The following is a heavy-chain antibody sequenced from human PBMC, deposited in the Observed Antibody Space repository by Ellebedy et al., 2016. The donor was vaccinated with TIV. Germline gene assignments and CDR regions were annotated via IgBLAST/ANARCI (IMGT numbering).Heavy chain of an antibody. Sequence: AASVKVSCKASGGTFSSYAISWVRQAPGQGLEWMGRIIPILGIANYAQKFQGRVTITADKSTSTAYMELSSLRSDDTAVYYCARDPRGVVVVTAIQYYYYGMDVWGQGTTVTVSS. D-gene: IGHD2-21*02. J-gene: IGHJ6*02. CDR1: GGTFSSYA. CDR2: IIPILGIA. CDR3: ARDPRGVVVVTAIQYYYYGMDV. V-gene: IGHV1-69*04.